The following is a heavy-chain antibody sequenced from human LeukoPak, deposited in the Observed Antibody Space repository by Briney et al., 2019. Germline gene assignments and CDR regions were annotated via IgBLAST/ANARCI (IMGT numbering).Heavy chain of an antibody. CDR2: ISSSSSYI. D-gene: IGHD3-10*01. Sequence: GGSLRLSCAASGFTVSSNYMSWVRQAPGKGLEWVSSISSSSSYIYYADSVKGRFTISRDNAKNSLYLQMNSLRAEDTAVYYCARSMVRGGNWFDPWGQGTLVTVSS. J-gene: IGHJ5*02. CDR3: ARSMVRGGNWFDP. V-gene: IGHV3-21*01. CDR1: GFTVSSNY.